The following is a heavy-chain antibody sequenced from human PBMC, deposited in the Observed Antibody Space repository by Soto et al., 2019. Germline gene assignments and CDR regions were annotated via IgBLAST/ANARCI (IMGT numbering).Heavy chain of an antibody. D-gene: IGHD5-18*01. V-gene: IGHV5-10-1*01. J-gene: IGHJ6*02. Sequence: GESLKISCKGSGYSFTSYWISWVRQMPGKGLEWMGRIDPSDSYTNYSPSFQGHVTISADKSISTAYLQWSSLKASDTAMYYCARTDGYSYGYPYYYYYGMDVWGQGTTVTV. CDR1: GYSFTSYW. CDR3: ARTDGYSYGYPYYYYYGMDV. CDR2: IDPSDSYT.